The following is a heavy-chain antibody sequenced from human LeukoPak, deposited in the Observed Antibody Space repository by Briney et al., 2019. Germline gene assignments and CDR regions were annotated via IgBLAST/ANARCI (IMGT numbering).Heavy chain of an antibody. CDR2: ISGSGGST. CDR1: GFTFSNYA. D-gene: IGHD1-14*01. J-gene: IGHJ6*03. V-gene: IGHV3-23*01. Sequence: GGSLRLSCAASGFTFSNYAMSWVRQAPGKGLEWVSAISGSGGSTYYADSVKGRFTISRDNAKNTLYLQMNSLRAEDTAVYYCARVSRGPYNYYYYIDVWGKGTTVTVSS. CDR3: ARVSRGPYNYYYYIDV.